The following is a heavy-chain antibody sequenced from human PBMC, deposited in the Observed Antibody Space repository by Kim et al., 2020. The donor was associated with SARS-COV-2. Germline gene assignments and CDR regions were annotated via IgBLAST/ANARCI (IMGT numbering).Heavy chain of an antibody. D-gene: IGHD1-26*01. CDR2: MSSFGSTT. CDR3: ARLHAGDNWFAP. J-gene: IGHJ5*02. Sequence: GGSLRLSCAASGFTFGDYYMTWIRQAPGKGLEWVSYMSSFGSTTYYADSVKGRFTISRDNANNTLYLQMNSLRADDTAVYYCARLHAGDNWFAPCGEGTL. CDR1: GFTFGDYY. V-gene: IGHV3-11*01.